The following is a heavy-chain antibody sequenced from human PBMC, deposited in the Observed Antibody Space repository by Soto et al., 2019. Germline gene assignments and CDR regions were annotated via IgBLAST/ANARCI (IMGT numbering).Heavy chain of an antibody. CDR1: GGSISSYY. D-gene: IGHD6-19*01. V-gene: IGHV4-59*01. J-gene: IGHJ4*02. CDR3: ARDRGSSGEFDY. Sequence: QVQLQESGPGLVKPSETLSLTCTVSGGSISSYYWSWIRQPPGKGLGWIGYIYYSGSTNYNPSLKSRVTISVDTSKNQFSLKLSSVTAADTAVYYCARDRGSSGEFDYWGQGTLVTVSS. CDR2: IYYSGST.